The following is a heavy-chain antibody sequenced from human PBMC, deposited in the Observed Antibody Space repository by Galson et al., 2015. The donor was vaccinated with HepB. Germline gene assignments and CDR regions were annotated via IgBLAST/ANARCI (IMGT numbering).Heavy chain of an antibody. V-gene: IGHV3-49*04. CDR2: IRSKAYGGTT. Sequence: LRLSCAASGFTFGDYAMSWVRQAPGKGLEWVGFIRSKAYGGTTEYAASVKGRFTISRDDSKSIAYLQMNSLKTEDTAVYYCTRAGVTTPRECFDYWGQGTLVTVSS. CDR1: GFTFGDYA. D-gene: IGHD3-22*01. CDR3: TRAGVTTPRECFDY. J-gene: IGHJ4*02.